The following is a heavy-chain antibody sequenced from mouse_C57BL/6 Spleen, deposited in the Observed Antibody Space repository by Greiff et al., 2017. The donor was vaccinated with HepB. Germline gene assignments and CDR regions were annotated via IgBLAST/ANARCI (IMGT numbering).Heavy chain of an antibody. D-gene: IGHD4-1*01. V-gene: IGHV6-3*01. CDR1: GFTFRNYW. CDR2: IRLNSDNYAT. CDR3: TGTGTPNY. Sequence: EVKLLESGGGLVQPGGSMKLSCVASGFTFRNYWMNWVRPSPGKGLAWVAQIRLNSDNYATHYAESVKGRFTISRDDSKSSVYLQMNNLRAEDTGIYYCTGTGTPNYWGQGTTLTVSS. J-gene: IGHJ2*01.